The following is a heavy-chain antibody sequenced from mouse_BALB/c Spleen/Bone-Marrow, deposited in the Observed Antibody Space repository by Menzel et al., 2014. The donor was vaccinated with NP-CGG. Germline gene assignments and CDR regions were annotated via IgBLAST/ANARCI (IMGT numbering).Heavy chain of an antibody. Sequence: VQLQQSGAELVKPGASVKLSCTASGFNIKDTYMHWVKQRPEQGLEWIGRIDPANGNTKYDPKFQGKATITADTSSNTAYLRLSSLTSEDTAVYYCATYYYGYYFDYWGQGATLTASS. CDR2: IDPANGNT. J-gene: IGHJ2*01. V-gene: IGHV14-3*02. CDR3: ATYYYGYYFDY. CDR1: GFNIKDTY. D-gene: IGHD1-2*01.